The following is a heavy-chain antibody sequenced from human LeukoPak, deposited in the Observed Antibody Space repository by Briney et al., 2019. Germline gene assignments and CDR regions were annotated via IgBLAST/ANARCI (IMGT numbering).Heavy chain of an antibody. D-gene: IGHD3-22*01. J-gene: IGHJ4*02. CDR2: ISYDGSNK. Sequence: GGSLRLSCAASGFTFSSYAMHWVRQAPGKGLEWVAVISYDGSNKYYADSVKGRFTISRDNYKNTLYLQMNSLRAEDTAVYYCARAYYYDSSGYCYHMYYFDYWGQGTLVTVSS. CDR1: GFTFSSYA. V-gene: IGHV3-30-3*01. CDR3: ARAYYYDSSGYCYHMYYFDY.